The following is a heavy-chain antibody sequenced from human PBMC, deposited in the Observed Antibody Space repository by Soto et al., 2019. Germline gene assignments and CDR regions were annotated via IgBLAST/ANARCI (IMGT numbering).Heavy chain of an antibody. V-gene: IGHV3-23*01. J-gene: IGHJ4*02. D-gene: IGHD3-22*01. CDR1: GFTFSSYA. Sequence: EVQLLESGGGLVQPGGSLRLSCAASGFTFSSYAMSWVRQAPGKGLEWVSAISGSGGSTYYADSVKGRFTISRDNSKNTLYLQLNSLRAEDTAVYYCAKDPRPYDSSGYYPHYWGQGTLVTVSS. CDR3: AKDPRPYDSSGYYPHY. CDR2: ISGSGGST.